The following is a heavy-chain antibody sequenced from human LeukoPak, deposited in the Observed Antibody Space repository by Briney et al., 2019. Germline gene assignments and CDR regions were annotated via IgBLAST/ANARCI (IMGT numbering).Heavy chain of an antibody. Sequence: ASVKVSCKASGGTFSSYAISWVRQAPGQGLEWMGRIIPIFGTANYAQKFQGRVTITTDESTSTAYMELSSLRSEDTAVYYCARGRDYYDSSDPYYFDYWGRGTLVTVSS. J-gene: IGHJ4*02. V-gene: IGHV1-69*05. CDR1: GGTFSSYA. D-gene: IGHD3-22*01. CDR2: IIPIFGTA. CDR3: ARGRDYYDSSDPYYFDY.